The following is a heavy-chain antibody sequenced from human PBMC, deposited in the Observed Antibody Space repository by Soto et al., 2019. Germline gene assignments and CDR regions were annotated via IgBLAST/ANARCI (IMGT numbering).Heavy chain of an antibody. D-gene: IGHD4-17*01. V-gene: IGHV3-7*03. CDR1: GFTFTNYW. Sequence: EVQLVESGGGLVQPGGSLRLSCVASGFTFTNYWMSWVRQSPGKGLEWVANIKQDGSERYYVDSVKGRFTIYRDSAKNSLYLQINGLRTADTAVSYCARVKADGASEDYWGYGTRVTGSS. CDR3: ARVKADGASEDY. J-gene: IGHJ4*01. CDR2: IKQDGSER.